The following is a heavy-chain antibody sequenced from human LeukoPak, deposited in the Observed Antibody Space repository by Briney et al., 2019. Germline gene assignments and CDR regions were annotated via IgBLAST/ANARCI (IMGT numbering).Heavy chain of an antibody. Sequence: GESLNISCQASGYSFTSQWIGWVRQMPGKGLEWMGIIYPDDSDTRYSPSFQGQVTISADKSISTAYLQWSSLKASDSAMYYCARHGKYYSGSHYFDFWGQGTLITVSS. CDR2: IYPDDSDT. J-gene: IGHJ4*02. CDR1: GYSFTSQW. CDR3: ARHGKYYSGSHYFDF. D-gene: IGHD6-19*01. V-gene: IGHV5-51*01.